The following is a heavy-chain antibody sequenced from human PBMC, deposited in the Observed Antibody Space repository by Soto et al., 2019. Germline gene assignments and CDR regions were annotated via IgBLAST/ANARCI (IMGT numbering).Heavy chain of an antibody. Sequence: GESLKISCAASGFTFSSYAMSWVRQAPGKGLEWVSAISGSGGSTYYADSVKGRFTISRDNSKNTLYLQMNSLRAEDTAVYYCAKDLEWLRFYFDYWGQGTLVTVSS. D-gene: IGHD5-12*01. CDR2: ISGSGGST. CDR3: AKDLEWLRFYFDY. J-gene: IGHJ4*02. V-gene: IGHV3-23*01. CDR1: GFTFSSYA.